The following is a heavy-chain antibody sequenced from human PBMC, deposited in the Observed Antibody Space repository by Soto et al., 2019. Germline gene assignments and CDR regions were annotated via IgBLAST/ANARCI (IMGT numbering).Heavy chain of an antibody. CDR1: GGTFSSYA. J-gene: IGHJ5*02. CDR3: ARVKSPQLAWFDP. D-gene: IGHD6-13*01. Sequence: SVKVSCKASGGTFSSYAISWVRQAPGQGLEWMGGIIPIFGTANYAQKFQGRVTITADESTSTAYMELSSLRSEDTAVYYWARVKSPQLAWFDPWGQGTLVTVSS. V-gene: IGHV1-69*13. CDR2: IIPIFGTA.